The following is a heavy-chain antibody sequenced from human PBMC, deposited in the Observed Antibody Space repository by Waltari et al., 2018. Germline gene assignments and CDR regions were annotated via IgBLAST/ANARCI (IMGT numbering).Heavy chain of an antibody. V-gene: IGHV4-34*01. Sequence: QVQLQQWGAGLLKPSETLSLTCAVYGGSFSGYYWSWIRQPPGKGLEWIGEINHSGSTNYSPSLKSRVTISVDTSKNQFSLKLSSVTAADTAVYYCARGPKGAKYSSSWYPSYDYGMDVWGQGTTVTVSS. J-gene: IGHJ6*02. D-gene: IGHD6-13*01. CDR3: ARGPKGAKYSSSWYPSYDYGMDV. CDR2: INHSGST. CDR1: GGSFSGYY.